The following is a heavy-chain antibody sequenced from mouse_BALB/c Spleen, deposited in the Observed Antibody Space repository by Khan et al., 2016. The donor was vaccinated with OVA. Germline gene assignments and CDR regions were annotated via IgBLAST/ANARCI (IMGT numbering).Heavy chain of an antibody. D-gene: IGHD2-4*01. CDR2: INPSNGRT. CDR3: ARSTMITTEFAY. J-gene: IGHJ3*01. CDR1: GYTFTSYW. V-gene: IGHV1S81*02. Sequence: VQLKQSGAELVKPGASVKLSCKASGYTFTSYWMHWVKQRPGQGLEWIGEINPSNGRTNYNEKFKSKATLTVDKSSNTAYMQLSSLTSEDSAVYYCARSTMITTEFAYWGQGTLVTVSA.